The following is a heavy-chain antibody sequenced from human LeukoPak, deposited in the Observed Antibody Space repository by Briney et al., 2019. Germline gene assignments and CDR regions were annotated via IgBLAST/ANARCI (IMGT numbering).Heavy chain of an antibody. J-gene: IGHJ4*02. V-gene: IGHV3-48*03. Sequence: QPGGSLRLSCAASGFTFSSYEMNWVRQAPGKGLEWVSYISSSGSTIYYADPVKGRFTISRDNAKNSLYLQMNSLRAEGTAVYYCARDSHYYGSGSYYNDMDYWGQGTLVTVSS. CDR2: ISSSGSTI. CDR1: GFTFSSYE. D-gene: IGHD3-10*01. CDR3: ARDSHYYGSGSYYNDMDY.